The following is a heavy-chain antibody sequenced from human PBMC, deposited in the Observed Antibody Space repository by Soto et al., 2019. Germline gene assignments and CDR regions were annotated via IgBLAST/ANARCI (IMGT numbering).Heavy chain of an antibody. D-gene: IGHD3-22*01. CDR3: AKDREYYDSSGYSPYYYYGMDV. V-gene: IGHV3-30*18. J-gene: IGHJ6*02. CDR1: GFTFSSYG. CDR2: ISYDGSNT. Sequence: QVQLVESGGGVVQPGRSLRLSCAASGFTFSSYGMHWVRQAPGKGLEWVAVISYDGSNTYYADSVKGRFTISRDNSKNTLYLQMNSLRAEDTAVYYCAKDREYYDSSGYSPYYYYGMDVLGQGTTVTVSS.